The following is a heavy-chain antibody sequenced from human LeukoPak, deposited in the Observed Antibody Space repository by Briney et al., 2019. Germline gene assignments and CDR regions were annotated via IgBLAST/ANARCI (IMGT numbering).Heavy chain of an antibody. V-gene: IGHV3-23*01. D-gene: IGHD3/OR15-3a*01. CDR1: GITLSNYG. CDR3: AKRGVVIRVILVGFHREAYYFES. CDR2: ISDSGGST. J-gene: IGHJ4*02. Sequence: PGGSLRLSCAVSGITLSNYGMSWVRQAPGKGLEWVAGISDSGGSTKYADSVKGRFTISRDNPKNTLYLQMNSLRAEDTAVYFCAKRGVVIRVILVGFHREAYYFESSGQGALVTVSS.